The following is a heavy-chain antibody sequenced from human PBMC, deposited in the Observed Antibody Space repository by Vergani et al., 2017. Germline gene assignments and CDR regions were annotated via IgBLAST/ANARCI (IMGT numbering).Heavy chain of an antibody. D-gene: IGHD5-18*01. J-gene: IGHJ4*02. V-gene: IGHV3-21*01. Sequence: EVQLLESGGTLIQPGGSLRLSCAASGFTFSSYSMNWVRQAPGKGLEWVSSISSSSSYIYYAGSVKGRFTISRDNAKNSLYLQMNSLRAEDTTVYYCARGRTQLGQIDYWGQGTLVTVSS. CDR3: ARGRTQLGQIDY. CDR2: ISSSSSYI. CDR1: GFTFSSYS.